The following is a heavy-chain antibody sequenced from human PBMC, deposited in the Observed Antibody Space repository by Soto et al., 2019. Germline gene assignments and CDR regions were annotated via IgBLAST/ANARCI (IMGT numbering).Heavy chain of an antibody. V-gene: IGHV3-30*03. Sequence: QVQLVESGGGVLQPGRSLRLSCAASGFTFSSYGMHWVRQAPGKGLEWVAFISFDGINKYYADSVKGRFTISRDNSKNTLFLQMSSLRAEDTALYYCVSIYYYSLTQYFDYWGQGTLVTVSS. J-gene: IGHJ4*02. CDR2: ISFDGINK. CDR3: VSIYYYSLTQYFDY. D-gene: IGHD3-16*01. CDR1: GFTFSSYG.